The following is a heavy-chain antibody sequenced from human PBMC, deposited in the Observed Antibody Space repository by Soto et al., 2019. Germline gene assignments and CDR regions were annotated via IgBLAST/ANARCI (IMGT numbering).Heavy chain of an antibody. D-gene: IGHD3-3*01. Sequence: EVALVESGGCLVQPGGALRLSCAASGFTFRDYWMTWVRQAPGKGLEWVANINKDGSEKDYVDSVKGRFTISRDNAKNSLFRQMNSLRAEDTAVYFCASRVPAVRYFGVFDYWGQGALVTVSS. CDR1: GFTFRDYW. J-gene: IGHJ4*02. CDR2: INKDGSEK. V-gene: IGHV3-7*03. CDR3: ASRVPAVRYFGVFDY.